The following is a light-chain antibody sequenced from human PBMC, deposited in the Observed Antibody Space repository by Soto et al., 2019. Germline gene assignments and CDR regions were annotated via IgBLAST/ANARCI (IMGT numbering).Light chain of an antibody. V-gene: IGLV2-14*03. CDR3: CSFAITNTVI. CDR1: SSDVGAYNY. CDR2: DVN. Sequence: QSVLTQPASVSGSPGQSITISCTGTSSDVGAYNYVSWYQQHPGKVPKLIIFDVNIRPSGVSNRFSGSKSGNTASLTISGLQAEDEADYYCCSFAITNTVIFGGGTKLTVL. J-gene: IGLJ2*01.